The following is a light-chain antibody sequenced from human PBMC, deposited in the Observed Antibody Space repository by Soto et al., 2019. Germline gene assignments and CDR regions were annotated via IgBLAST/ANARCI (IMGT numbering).Light chain of an antibody. Sequence: QSVLTQPASVSGSPGQSITISCTGTSSDVGGYNYVSWYQQHPGKAPKLMIYDVTNRPSGVSNRFSGSKSGNTASLTISGLQADDEADYYCNSYTNNFSYVFGTGTKSPS. V-gene: IGLV2-14*01. CDR3: NSYTNNFSYV. CDR1: SSDVGGYNY. J-gene: IGLJ1*01. CDR2: DVT.